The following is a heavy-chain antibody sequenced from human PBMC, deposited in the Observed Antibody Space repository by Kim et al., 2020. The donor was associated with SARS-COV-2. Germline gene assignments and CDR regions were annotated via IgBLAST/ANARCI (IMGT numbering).Heavy chain of an antibody. J-gene: IGHJ4*02. Sequence: ASVKVSCKTSGYTFTNYPMNWVRQAPGQGLEWMGWINTNTGNPTYAQGFTGRFVFSLDTSVSTAYLQISSLKAEDTAIYYCARGILDYTSRWHYFDFWGQGTLFTVSS. D-gene: IGHD6-13*01. V-gene: IGHV7-4-1*02. CDR3: ARGILDYTSRWHYFDF. CDR2: INTNTGNP. CDR1: GYTFTNYP.